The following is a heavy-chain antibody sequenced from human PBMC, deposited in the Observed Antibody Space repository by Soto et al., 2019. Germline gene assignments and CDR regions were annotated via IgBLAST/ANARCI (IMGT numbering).Heavy chain of an antibody. V-gene: IGHV4-39*01. Sequence: SETLSLTCAVSGGSISSSSYYWGWIRQPPGKGLEWIGNIYYSGSTYYNPSLKSRVTISVDTSKNQFSLKLSSVTAADTAVYYCARRGGVGATTFDYWGQGTLVTVSS. CDR2: IYYSGST. D-gene: IGHD1-26*01. J-gene: IGHJ4*02. CDR3: ARRGGVGATTFDY. CDR1: GGSISSSSYY.